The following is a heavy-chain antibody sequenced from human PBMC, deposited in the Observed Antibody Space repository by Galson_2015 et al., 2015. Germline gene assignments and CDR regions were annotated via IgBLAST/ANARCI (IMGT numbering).Heavy chain of an antibody. Sequence: CAISGDSVSSDTGAWNWIRQSPSRGLEWLGRTYFRSKWFNEYAVSVKGRITINPDTYKIQFSLQLNSVTPEDTAVYYCARGAGQIDYWGQGTLVTVSS. CDR3: ARGAGQIDY. CDR2: TYFRSKWFN. D-gene: IGHD6-19*01. J-gene: IGHJ4*02. V-gene: IGHV6-1*01. CDR1: GDSVSSDTGA.